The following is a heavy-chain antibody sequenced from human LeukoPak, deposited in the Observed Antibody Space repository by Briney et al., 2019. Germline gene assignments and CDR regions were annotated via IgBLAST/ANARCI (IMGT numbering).Heavy chain of an antibody. J-gene: IGHJ4*02. CDR3: AKDRSSWRYYFDY. CDR1: GFTFSSYA. V-gene: IGHV3-30*04. Sequence: PGGSLRLSCAASGFTFSSYAMHWVRQAPGKGLEWVAVISYDGTNKYYADSVKGRFTISRDNSKNSLYLQMNSLRAEDTAVYYCAKDRSSWRYYFDYWGQGTLVTVSS. D-gene: IGHD6-13*01. CDR2: ISYDGTNK.